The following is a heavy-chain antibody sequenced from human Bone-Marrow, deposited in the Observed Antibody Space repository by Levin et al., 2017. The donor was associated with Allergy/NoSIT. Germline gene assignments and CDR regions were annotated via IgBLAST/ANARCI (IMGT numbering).Heavy chain of an antibody. V-gene: IGHV5-51*01. D-gene: IGHD5-18*01. CDR2: IYPGDSDS. Sequence: GGSLRLSCKGSEYDFNTYWIGWVRQLPGKGLEWMATIYPGDSDSTYSPAFQGHVTFSVDKSTTTAYVEWRSLKASDTALYFCARHRKQLWPPTASFDYWGQGTLVTVSS. CDR3: ARHRKQLWPPTASFDY. CDR1: EYDFNTYW. J-gene: IGHJ4*02.